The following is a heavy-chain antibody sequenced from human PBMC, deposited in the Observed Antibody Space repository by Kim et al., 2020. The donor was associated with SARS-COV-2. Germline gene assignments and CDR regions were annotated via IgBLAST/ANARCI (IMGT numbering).Heavy chain of an antibody. J-gene: IGHJ5*02. Sequence: GESLKISCKGSGYTFTTYWIGWVRQMPGKGLEWLGIIYPVDSDTIYTPSLQARVPISADKSIYTAFLPWLSLKASATARYYCASPFSIFTDP. CDR2: IYPVDSDT. CDR3: ASPFSIFTDP. CDR1: GYTFTTYW. V-gene: IGHV5-51*01. D-gene: IGHD3-10*01.